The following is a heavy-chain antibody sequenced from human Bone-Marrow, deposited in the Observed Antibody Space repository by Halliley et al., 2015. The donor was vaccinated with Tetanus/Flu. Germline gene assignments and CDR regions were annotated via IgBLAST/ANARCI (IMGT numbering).Heavy chain of an antibody. CDR3: SKDDFWAGFTHFDF. J-gene: IGHJ4*01. Sequence: WFSLIGGDGDSAFYADSVRGRFTISRDNSKNSLYLQMDSLPAANPALYFCSKDDFWAGFTHFDFWGHGTLVSVSP. V-gene: IGHV3-43*02. D-gene: IGHD3-3*01. CDR2: IGGDGDSA.